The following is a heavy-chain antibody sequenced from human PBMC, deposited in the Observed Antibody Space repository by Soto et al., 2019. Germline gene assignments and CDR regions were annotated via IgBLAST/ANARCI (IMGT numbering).Heavy chain of an antibody. J-gene: IGHJ4*02. CDR2: IFSDDNT. CDR3: ARDWNGDKYFDY. D-gene: IGHD4-17*01. CDR1: WITATNGH. Sequence: DVQLVESGGGLIQPGGSLRLSCAASWITATNGHMSWVRQSPGKGLEWVSVIFSDDNTYYADSVKGRFTISSDTSKNTVYLQMNSLRADDTAVYYCARDWNGDKYFDYWDQGTLVNVSS. V-gene: IGHV3-53*01.